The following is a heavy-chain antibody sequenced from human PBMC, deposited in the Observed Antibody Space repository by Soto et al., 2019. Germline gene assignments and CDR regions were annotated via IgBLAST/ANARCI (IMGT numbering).Heavy chain of an antibody. V-gene: IGHV4-39*01. D-gene: IGHD3-22*01. CDR2: IYYSGST. CDR1: GGSITSSSYY. Sequence: PSETLSLTCTVSGGSITSSSYYWGWIRQPPGKGLEWIGNIYYSGSTYYNPSLKSRVTISVDTSKNQFSLKLSSVTAADTAVYYCMLGSGWKDFDYWGQGNLVTVSS. J-gene: IGHJ4*02. CDR3: MLGSGWKDFDY.